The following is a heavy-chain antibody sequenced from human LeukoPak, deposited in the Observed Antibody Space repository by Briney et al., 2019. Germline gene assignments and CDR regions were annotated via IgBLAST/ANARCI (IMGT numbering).Heavy chain of an antibody. Sequence: GGSLTLSCAAWGFIFRRDWMHWVRHAPGKALVWVSRISEGGRITTCGDCVQRRFNISREYAKNTVFVQMNSLRLEDGAVFLCVTRSYEYNVYDRHFDSWGQGTLVTVSS. V-gene: IGHV3-74*03. J-gene: IGHJ5*01. CDR1: GFIFRRDW. D-gene: IGHD5/OR15-5a*01. CDR3: VTRSYEYNVYDRHFDS. CDR2: ISEGGRIT.